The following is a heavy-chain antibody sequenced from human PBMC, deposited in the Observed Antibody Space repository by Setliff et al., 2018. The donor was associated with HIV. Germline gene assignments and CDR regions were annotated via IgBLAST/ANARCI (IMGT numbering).Heavy chain of an antibody. D-gene: IGHD3-10*01. CDR2: FYTSGST. J-gene: IGHJ4*02. V-gene: IGHV4-61*02. CDR3: GRAYFGSGIYY. CDR1: GGSISSGSYY. Sequence: PSETLSLTCTVSGGSISSGSYYWSWIRQPAGKGMEWIGRFYTSGSTKYNPSLKSGVTISEDTSKNQSSLKLYAVTAADTAVYYCGRAYFGSGIYYWGQGTLVTVSS.